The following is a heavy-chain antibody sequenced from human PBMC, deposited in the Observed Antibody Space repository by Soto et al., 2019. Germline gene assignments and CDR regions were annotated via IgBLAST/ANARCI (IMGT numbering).Heavy chain of an antibody. Sequence: EVQLVESGGGLVQPGGSLRLSCAASGFTFSDHYVDWVRQAPGKGLEWVGRIRNKANSYTTEYAASVKGRFIISRDDSKNSLYLQMNNLKTEDTAVYYCSRAGILTTPYYFDYWGQGTLVTVSS. J-gene: IGHJ4*02. CDR1: GFTFSDHY. V-gene: IGHV3-72*01. CDR3: SRAGILTTPYYFDY. CDR2: IRNKANSYTT. D-gene: IGHD2-21*01.